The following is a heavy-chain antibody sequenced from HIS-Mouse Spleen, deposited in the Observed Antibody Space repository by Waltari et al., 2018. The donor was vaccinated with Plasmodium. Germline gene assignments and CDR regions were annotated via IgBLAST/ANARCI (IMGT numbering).Heavy chain of an antibody. CDR1: GGSISSYH. J-gene: IGHJ4*02. D-gene: IGHD6-13*01. CDR3: ARHRYSSSWYSY. V-gene: IGHV4-59*08. CDR2: IYYSGST. Sequence: QVQLQESGPGLVKPSETLSLTRTVSGGSISSYHWSWIRQPPGKGLEWIGYIYYSGSTNYNPSLKSRVTISVDTSKNQFSLKLSSVTAADTAVYYCARHRYSSSWYSYWGQGTLVTVSS.